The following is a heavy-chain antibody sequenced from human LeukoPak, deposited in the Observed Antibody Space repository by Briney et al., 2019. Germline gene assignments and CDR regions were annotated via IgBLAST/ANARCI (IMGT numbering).Heavy chain of an antibody. CDR1: GFTFSSYA. V-gene: IGHV3-23*01. CDR3: ARTGYSSSWYPPGGIDY. CDR2: ISGSGGST. Sequence: GGSLRLSCAASGFTFSSYAMSWVRQAPGKGLEWVSAISGSGGSTYYADSVKGRFTISRDNSKNSLYLQMNSLRAEDTAVYYCARTGYSSSWYPPGGIDYWGQGTLVTVSS. J-gene: IGHJ4*02. D-gene: IGHD6-13*01.